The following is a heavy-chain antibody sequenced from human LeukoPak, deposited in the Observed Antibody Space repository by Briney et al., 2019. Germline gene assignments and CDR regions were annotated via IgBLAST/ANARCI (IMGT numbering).Heavy chain of an antibody. CDR3: ARHQDYYDSTLYY. CDR2: IYTSGST. D-gene: IGHD3-22*01. CDR1: GGSISSYY. J-gene: IGHJ4*02. V-gene: IGHV4-4*09. Sequence: SETLSLTCTVSGGSISSYYWSWIRQPPGKGLEWIGYIYTSGSTNYNPSLKSRVTISVDTSKNQFSLKLSSVTAADTAVYYCARHQDYYDSTLYYWGQGTLVTVSS.